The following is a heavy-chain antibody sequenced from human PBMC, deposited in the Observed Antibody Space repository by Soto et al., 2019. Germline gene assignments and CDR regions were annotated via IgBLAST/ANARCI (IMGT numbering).Heavy chain of an antibody. Sequence: PGGSLRLSCAAPGSTLPSTGTTGVRQSPGKGLEWVSSFSGSAGSTDYADFERGRFTVSGNNSKNTVYLQMNILRAEDTAVYYCAKDSLRIYDFLSCSGNWFDPWGQGTLVTVSS. CDR3: AKDSLRIYDFLSCSGNWFDP. J-gene: IGHJ5*02. CDR2: FSGSAGST. D-gene: IGHD3-3*01. V-gene: IGHV3-23*01. CDR1: GSTLPSTG.